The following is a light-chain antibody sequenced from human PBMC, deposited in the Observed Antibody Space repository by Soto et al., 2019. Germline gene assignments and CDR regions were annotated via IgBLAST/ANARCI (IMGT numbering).Light chain of an antibody. CDR1: QTIMTY. J-gene: IGKJ4*01. CDR2: AAS. Sequence: DIQMTQSPSSLSASVGDEVTITCRASQTIMTYLNWYQLKPGKPPRLLIYAASSLQSGVPSRFSGSGSGTDFTLTISSLQPEDFATYSCQQSYSTLTFGGGTKVDIK. V-gene: IGKV1-39*01. CDR3: QQSYSTLT.